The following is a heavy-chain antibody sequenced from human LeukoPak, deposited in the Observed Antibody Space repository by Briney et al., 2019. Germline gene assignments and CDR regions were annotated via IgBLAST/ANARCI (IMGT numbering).Heavy chain of an antibody. J-gene: IGHJ5*02. V-gene: IGHV1-2*02. CDR2: INPNSGGT. Sequence: GASVKVSCKASGYTFTSYGISWVRQAPGQGLEWMGWINPNSGGTNYAQKFQGRVTMTRDTSISTAYMELSRLRFDDTAVYYCARKCHRFEYSSGKVASGDWFDPWGQGTLVTVSS. CDR3: ARKCHRFEYSSGKVASGDWFDP. D-gene: IGHD6-19*01. CDR1: GYTFTSYG.